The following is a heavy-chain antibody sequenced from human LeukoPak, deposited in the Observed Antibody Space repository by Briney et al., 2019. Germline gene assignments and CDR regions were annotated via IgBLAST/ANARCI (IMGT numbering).Heavy chain of an antibody. CDR1: GGTFSSYA. D-gene: IGHD1-26*01. CDR3: ARVLGGIAGATGLDY. V-gene: IGHV1-69*05. CDR2: IIPIFGTA. J-gene: IGHJ4*02. Sequence: SVKVSCKASGGTFSSYAISWVRQAPGQGLEWMGGIIPIFGTANYAQKFQGRVTITTDESTSTAYMELSSLRSEDTAVSYCARVLGGIAGATGLDYWGQGTLVTVSS.